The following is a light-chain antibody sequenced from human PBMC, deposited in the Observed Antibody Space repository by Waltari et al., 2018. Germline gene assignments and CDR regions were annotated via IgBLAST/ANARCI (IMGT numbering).Light chain of an antibody. CDR2: EVI. Sequence: QSALTQPASVSGSPGQSTTISCSGTSSDIGANNLVSCYQQSPGRAPKLIISEVIKRPSGISNRFSGSKSGNTASLTISGLQAEDEADYYCSSFTSSSTWVFGGGTKLTVL. J-gene: IGLJ3*02. CDR1: SSDIGANNL. V-gene: IGLV2-14*01. CDR3: SSFTSSSTWV.